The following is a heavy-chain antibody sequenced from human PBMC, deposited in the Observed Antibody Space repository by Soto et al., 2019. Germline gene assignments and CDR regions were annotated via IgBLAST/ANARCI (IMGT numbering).Heavy chain of an antibody. D-gene: IGHD2-2*01. CDR3: ARYCSSSSCYGVFDY. CDR1: GGSFSGYY. J-gene: IGHJ4*02. CDR2: IHHSGST. V-gene: IGHV4-34*01. Sequence: QVQLQQWGAGLLKPSETLSLTCAVYGGSFSGYYWSWIRQPPGKGLEWIGEIHHSGSTNYNPSLKRRVTISEDTSKNQFSLMLRSVTDADTAVYYGARYCSSSSCYGVFDYWGQGTLVTVSS.